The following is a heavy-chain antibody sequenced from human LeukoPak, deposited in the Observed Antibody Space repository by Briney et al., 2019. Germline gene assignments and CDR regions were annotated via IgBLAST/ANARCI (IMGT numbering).Heavy chain of an antibody. J-gene: IGHJ3*02. Sequence: ASVKVSCKASGYTFTGYYMHWVRQAPGQGLEWMGWINPNSGGANYAQKFQGRVTMTRDTSISTAYMELSRLRSDDTAVYYCARDARVSPGNVVVVGASNHDAFDIWGQGTMVTVSS. CDR3: ARDARVSPGNVVVVGASNHDAFDI. V-gene: IGHV1-2*02. CDR1: GYTFTGYY. D-gene: IGHD2-15*01. CDR2: INPNSGGA.